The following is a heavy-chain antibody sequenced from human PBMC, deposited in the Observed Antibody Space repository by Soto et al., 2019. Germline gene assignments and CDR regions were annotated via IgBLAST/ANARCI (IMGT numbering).Heavy chain of an antibody. V-gene: IGHV3-53*04. D-gene: IGHD2-15*01. CDR1: GFTVSSNY. Sequence: EVQLVESGGGLVQPGGSLRLSCAASGFTVSSNYMSWVRQAPGKGLEWVSDIYSGGSTYYADSVKGRFTISRHNSKNTLYLQMNSLRAEDTAVYYCARDLTEEYCSGGSCSYYYMDVWGKGTTVTVSS. CDR2: IYSGGST. CDR3: ARDLTEEYCSGGSCSYYYMDV. J-gene: IGHJ6*03.